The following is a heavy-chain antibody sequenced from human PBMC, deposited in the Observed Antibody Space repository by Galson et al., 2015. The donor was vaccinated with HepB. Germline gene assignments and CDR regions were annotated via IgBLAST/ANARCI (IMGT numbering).Heavy chain of an antibody. J-gene: IGHJ4*02. CDR3: ARDGEQQLVESYYFDY. CDR2: INPSGGST. V-gene: IGHV1-46*03. D-gene: IGHD6-13*01. Sequence: SVKVSCKASGYTFTSYYMHWVRQAPGQGLEWMGIINPSGGSTSYAQKFQGRVTMTRDTSTSTVYMELSSLRSEDTAVYYCARDGEQQLVESYYFDYWGQGTLVTVSS. CDR1: GYTFTSYY.